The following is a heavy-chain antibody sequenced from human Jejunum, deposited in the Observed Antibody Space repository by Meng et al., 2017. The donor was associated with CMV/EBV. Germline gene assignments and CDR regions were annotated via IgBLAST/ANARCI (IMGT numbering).Heavy chain of an antibody. CDR2: VPHDGTSK. Sequence: GHGVGVGGGVVQPGCSLRLTGHASEFTFSDYGIPWFRQAPGKGLEWVAFVPHDGTSKYYADSVKGRFTISRDNSENTLYLQMSSLRAEDTAVYYCVKDVAYWGQGTLVTVSS. J-gene: IGHJ4*02. CDR1: EFTFSDYG. D-gene: IGHD2-21*01. V-gene: IGHV3-30*02. CDR3: VKDVAY.